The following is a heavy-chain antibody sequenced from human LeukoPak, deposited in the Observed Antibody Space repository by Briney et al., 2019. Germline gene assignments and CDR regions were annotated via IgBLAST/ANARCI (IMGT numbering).Heavy chain of an antibody. CDR2: IWYDASNK. CDR1: GFTFSSYD. CDR3: AKAPVVVPAAIDY. D-gene: IGHD2-2*02. Sequence: PGGSLRLSCAASGFTFSSYDMHWVRQAPGKGLEWVAVIWYDASNKYYADSVKGRFTISRDKSKNTLYLQMNSLRAEDTAVYYCAKAPVVVPAAIDYWGQGTLVTVSS. J-gene: IGHJ4*02. V-gene: IGHV3-33*03.